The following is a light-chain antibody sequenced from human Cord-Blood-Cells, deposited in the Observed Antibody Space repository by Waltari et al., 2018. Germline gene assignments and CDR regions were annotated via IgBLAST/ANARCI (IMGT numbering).Light chain of an antibody. V-gene: IGKV2-28*01. CDR2: LGS. Sequence: DIVMTQSPLSLPVTHGEPAPISCRSSKSLLHSNGYNYLDWYLQKPGQSPQLLIYLGSNRASGVPDRFSGSGSGTDFTLKISRVEAEDVGVYYCMQALQTPYSFGQGTKLEIK. CDR3: MQALQTPYS. CDR1: KSLLHSNGYNY. J-gene: IGKJ2*03.